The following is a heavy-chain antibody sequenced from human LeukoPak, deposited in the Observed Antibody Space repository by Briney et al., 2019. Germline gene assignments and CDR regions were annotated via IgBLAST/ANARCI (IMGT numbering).Heavy chain of an antibody. D-gene: IGHD3-22*01. Sequence: PGGSLRLSCAVSGITLSNYGMSWVRQAPGKGLEWVAGISGSGGSTNYADSVKGRFTISRDNRKNTLYLQMNSLRVEDTAVYFCAKRGVVTRVILVGFHKEAYYFDSWGQGALVTVSS. V-gene: IGHV3-23*01. J-gene: IGHJ4*02. CDR3: AKRGVVTRVILVGFHKEAYYFDS. CDR1: GITLSNYG. CDR2: ISGSGGST.